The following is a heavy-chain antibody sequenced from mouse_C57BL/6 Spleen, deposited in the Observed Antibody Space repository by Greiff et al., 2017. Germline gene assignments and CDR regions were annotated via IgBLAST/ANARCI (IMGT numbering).Heavy chain of an antibody. D-gene: IGHD2-4*01. J-gene: IGHJ2*01. CDR1: GYAFSSYW. V-gene: IGHV1-80*01. CDR3: ARGGPMITFDY. Sequence: VQLQESGAELVKPGASVKISCKASGYAFSSYWMNWVKQRPGKGLEWIGQIYPGDGDTNYNGKFKGKATLTADKSSSTAYMQLSSLTSDDSAVYFCARGGPMITFDYWGQGTTLTVSS. CDR2: IYPGDGDT.